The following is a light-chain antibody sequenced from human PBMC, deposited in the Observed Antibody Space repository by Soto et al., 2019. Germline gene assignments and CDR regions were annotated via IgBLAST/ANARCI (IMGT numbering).Light chain of an antibody. J-gene: IGLJ2*01. CDR3: SSFASSSTLV. CDR1: SSDVGNYNY. CDR2: DVS. V-gene: IGLV2-14*03. Sequence: QSVLTQPASVSGSPGQSITISCTGTSSDVGNYNYVSWYQQHPGKAPKLMIFDVSSRPSGVSSRFSGSKSGNTASLTISGLQAEDEADYYCSSFASSSTLVFGGGTKLTVL.